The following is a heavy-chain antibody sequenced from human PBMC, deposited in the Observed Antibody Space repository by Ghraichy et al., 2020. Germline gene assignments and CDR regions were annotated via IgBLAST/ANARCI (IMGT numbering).Heavy chain of an antibody. CDR3: ARLRRRGDPAAAFDS. D-gene: IGHD2-2*01. V-gene: IGHV4-59*01. CDR1: GGSISNYY. CDR2: IFYSGTT. J-gene: IGHJ4*02. Sequence: SETLSLTCTVSGGSISNYYWNWIRQSPGKGLEWIGNIFYSGTTNYNPSLRSRVTISLDTSKNQFALSLNSVTAADTAVYYCARLRRRGDPAAAFDSWGQGTLVTISS.